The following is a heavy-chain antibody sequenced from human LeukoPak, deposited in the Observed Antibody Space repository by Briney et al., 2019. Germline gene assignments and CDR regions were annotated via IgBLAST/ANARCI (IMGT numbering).Heavy chain of an antibody. V-gene: IGHV3-20*04. Sequence: GGSLRLSCAASGFTFDDYGMSWVRQAPGKGLEWVSGINWNGGSTNYVDSVKGRFTISRDNAKNSLYLQVNSLRAEDTALYYCARAAVGEYYYMDVWGKGTTVTVSS. CDR2: INWNGGST. CDR3: ARAAVGEYYYMDV. CDR1: GFTFDDYG. J-gene: IGHJ6*03. D-gene: IGHD6-13*01.